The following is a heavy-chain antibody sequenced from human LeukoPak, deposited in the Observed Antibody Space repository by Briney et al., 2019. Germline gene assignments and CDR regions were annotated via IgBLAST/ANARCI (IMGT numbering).Heavy chain of an antibody. CDR1: GYSISSGDY. CDR2: IYHSGST. D-gene: IGHD2-21*02. CDR3: ARTTDCYAGGPGYSYYYYMDV. Sequence: SETLSLTCTVSGYSISSGDYWGWIRQPPGKGLEWIGSIYHSGSTYYNPSLKSRVTISVDTSKNQFSLKLRSVTAADTAGYYCARTTDCYAGGPGYSYYYYMDVCGKGTTVTISS. J-gene: IGHJ6*03. V-gene: IGHV4-38-2*02.